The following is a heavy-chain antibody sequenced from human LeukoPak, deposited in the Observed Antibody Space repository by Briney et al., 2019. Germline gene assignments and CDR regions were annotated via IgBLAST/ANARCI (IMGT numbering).Heavy chain of an antibody. J-gene: IGHJ4*02. CDR3: AKIASDVPEATYFDY. CDR1: GFTFSSYA. CDR2: ISYDGSNK. V-gene: IGHV3-30-3*02. Sequence: GRPLRLSCAASGFTFSSYAMHWVRQAPGKGLEWVAVISYDGSNKYYADSVKGRFTISRDNSKNTLYLQMNSLRAEDTAVYYCAKIASDVPEATYFDYWGQGTLVTVSS.